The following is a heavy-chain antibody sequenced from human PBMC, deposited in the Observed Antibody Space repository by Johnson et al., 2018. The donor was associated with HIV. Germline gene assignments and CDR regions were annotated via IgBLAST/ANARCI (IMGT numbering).Heavy chain of an antibody. J-gene: IGHJ3*02. D-gene: IGHD4-17*01. V-gene: IGHV3-23*04. CDR1: GFTFSSYA. CDR2: ISDSGGGT. CDR3: AKGDYADYVGGIDAFDI. Sequence: VQLVESGGGLVQPGGSLRLSCAASGFTFSSYAMSWVRQAPGKGLEWVSGISDSGGGTYYAESVKGRFTISRDNSKSTVYLQMNSLRVEDTAVYYCAKGDYADYVGGIDAFDIWGQGTMVTVSS.